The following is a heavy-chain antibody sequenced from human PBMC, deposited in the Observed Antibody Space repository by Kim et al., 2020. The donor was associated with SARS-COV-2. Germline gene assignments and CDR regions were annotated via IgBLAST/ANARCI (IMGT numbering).Heavy chain of an antibody. Sequence: SVKVSCKASGGTFSSYAISWVRQAPGQGLEWMGGIIPIFGTANYAQKFQGRVTITADESTSTAYMELSSLRSEDTAVYYCARELHSVDTAMRDVLLWFGELSYWGQGTLVTVSS. D-gene: IGHD3-10*01. V-gene: IGHV1-69*13. J-gene: IGHJ4*02. CDR2: IIPIFGTA. CDR3: ARELHSVDTAMRDVLLWFGELSY. CDR1: GGTFSSYA.